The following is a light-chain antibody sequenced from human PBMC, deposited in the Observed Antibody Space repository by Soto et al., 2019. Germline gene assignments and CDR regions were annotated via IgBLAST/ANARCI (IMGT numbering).Light chain of an antibody. CDR1: SSDVGGYNY. CDR2: DVS. V-gene: IGLV2-14*01. J-gene: IGLJ2*01. Sequence: QSVLTQPASVSGSPGQSITISCTGTSSDVGGYNYVSWYQQHPGKAPKLIIYDVSNRSSGVSNRFSGSKSGNTASLTISGLQAEDEADYYCSSYSSTLTSVVFGGGTKLTVL. CDR3: SSYSSTLTSVV.